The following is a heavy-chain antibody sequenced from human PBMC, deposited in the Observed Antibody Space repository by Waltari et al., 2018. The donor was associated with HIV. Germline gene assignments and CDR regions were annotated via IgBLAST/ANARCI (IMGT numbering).Heavy chain of an antibody. V-gene: IGHV4-39*02. Sequence: QLQLQESGPGLVKPSETLSLSCTVSGGSISYNTYFWAWIRQPPGKGLEWIGTINYSGITYYSPSLKSRVTISVDTSRDQFSLSLSSVTVADTAVYYCARDLSGSKPGFDSWGQGTLVTVSS. CDR2: INYSGIT. CDR3: ARDLSGSKPGFDS. D-gene: IGHD1-26*01. CDR1: GGSISYNTYF. J-gene: IGHJ4*02.